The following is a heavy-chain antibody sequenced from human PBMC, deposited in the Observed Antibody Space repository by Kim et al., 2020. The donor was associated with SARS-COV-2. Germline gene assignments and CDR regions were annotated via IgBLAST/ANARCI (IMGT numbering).Heavy chain of an antibody. CDR1: GFTFSSYA. J-gene: IGHJ1*01. Sequence: GGSLRLSCAASGFTFSSYAMSWVRQAPGKGLGWVSAISGSGGSTYYADSVKGRFTISRDNSKNTLYLQMNSLRAEDTAVYYCAKGKGGSGWYWGFFQHWGQGTLVTVSS. D-gene: IGHD6-19*01. CDR2: ISGSGGST. V-gene: IGHV3-23*01. CDR3: AKGKGGSGWYWGFFQH.